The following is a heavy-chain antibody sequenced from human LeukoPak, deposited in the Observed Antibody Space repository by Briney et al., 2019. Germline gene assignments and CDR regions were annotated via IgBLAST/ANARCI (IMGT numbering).Heavy chain of an antibody. J-gene: IGHJ5*02. D-gene: IGHD4-17*01. CDR1: GGSISSGGYY. Sequence: SETLSLTCTVSGGSISSGGYYWSWIRQPPGKGLEWIGEINHSGSTNYNPSLKSRVTISVDTSKNQFSLKLSSVTAADTAVYYCARTQDGPSDPDYGDYQGGFDPWGQGTLVTVSS. V-gene: IGHV4-34*01. CDR2: INHSGST. CDR3: ARTQDGPSDPDYGDYQGGFDP.